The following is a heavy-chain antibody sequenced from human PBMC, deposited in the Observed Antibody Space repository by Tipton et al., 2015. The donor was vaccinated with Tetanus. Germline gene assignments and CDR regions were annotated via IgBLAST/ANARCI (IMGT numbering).Heavy chain of an antibody. CDR2: ISYDGSNK. CDR1: GFTFSSYA. CDR3: ARDVAYPDY. J-gene: IGHJ4*02. Sequence: SLLLSFAASGFTFSSYAMHWVRQAPGKVLEWVAVISYDGSNKYYADSVKGRFTISRDNSKNTLYLQMNSLRGEDTGVYYCARDVAYPDYWGQGTLVTVSS. V-gene: IGHV3-30*04.